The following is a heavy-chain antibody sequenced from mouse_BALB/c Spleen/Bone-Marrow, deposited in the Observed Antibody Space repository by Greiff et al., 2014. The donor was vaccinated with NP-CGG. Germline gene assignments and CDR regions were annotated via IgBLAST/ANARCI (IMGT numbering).Heavy chain of an antibody. J-gene: IGHJ4*01. D-gene: IGHD2-3*01. V-gene: IGHV5-6-3*01. Sequence: VQLKESGGGLVQPGGSLKLSCAASGFTFSSYGMSWVRQTPDKRLELVATINSNGGSTYYPDSVKGRFTISRDNAKNTLYLQMSSLKSEDTAMYYCARDGYYVFYAMDYWGQGTSGTGSS. CDR1: GFTFSSYG. CDR3: ARDGYYVFYAMDY. CDR2: INSNGGST.